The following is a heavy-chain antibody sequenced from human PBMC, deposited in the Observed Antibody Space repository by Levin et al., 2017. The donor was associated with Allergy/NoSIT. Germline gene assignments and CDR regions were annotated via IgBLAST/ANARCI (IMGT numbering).Heavy chain of an antibody. J-gene: IGHJ4*02. D-gene: IGHD1-1*01. CDR1: GASISSSHW. CDR2: IYFSGST. Sequence: PSETLSLTCAVSGASISSSHWWSWVRQPPGKVLEWIGEIYFSGSTNYNPSLKSRVTISVDKSKNQFSLRLTSVTAADTAVYYCAGGQPQYYFDYWGQGTLVTVSS. V-gene: IGHV4-4*02. CDR3: AGGQPQYYFDY.